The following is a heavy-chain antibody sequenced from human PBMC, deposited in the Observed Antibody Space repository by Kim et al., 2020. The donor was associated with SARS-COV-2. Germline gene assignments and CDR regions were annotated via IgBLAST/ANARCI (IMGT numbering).Heavy chain of an antibody. CDR3: ARDIKYSSGWYINY. Sequence: ADSVKGRFTISRHNSKNTLYLQMNSRRAEDTAVYYCARDIKYSSGWYINYWGQGTLVTVSS. V-gene: IGHV3-53*04. D-gene: IGHD6-19*01. J-gene: IGHJ4*02.